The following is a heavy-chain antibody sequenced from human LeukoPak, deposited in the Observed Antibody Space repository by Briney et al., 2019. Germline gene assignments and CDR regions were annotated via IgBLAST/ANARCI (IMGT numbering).Heavy chain of an antibody. CDR1: GFTVSSNY. J-gene: IGHJ6*03. Sequence: GGSLRLSCAASGFTVSSNYMSWVRQAPGKGLEWVSYISSSGSTIYYADSVKGRFTIPRDNAKNSLYLQMNSLRAEDTAVYYCVSASYYYMDVWGKRSTVTVSS. CDR3: VSASYYYMDV. V-gene: IGHV3-11*04. CDR2: ISSSGSTI.